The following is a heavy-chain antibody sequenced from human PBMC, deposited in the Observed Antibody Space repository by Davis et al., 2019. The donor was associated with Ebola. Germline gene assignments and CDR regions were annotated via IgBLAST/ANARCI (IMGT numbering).Heavy chain of an antibody. Sequence: SVKVSCKASGGTFSSYAISWVRQAPGQGLEWMGGIIPIFGTANYAQKFQGRVTITADESTSTAYMELSSLRSDDTAVYYCARDRNYGGKDWSQGTLVTVSS. CDR1: GGTFSSYA. CDR2: IIPIFGTA. V-gene: IGHV1-69*13. J-gene: IGHJ4*02. D-gene: IGHD4-23*01. CDR3: ARDRNYGGKD.